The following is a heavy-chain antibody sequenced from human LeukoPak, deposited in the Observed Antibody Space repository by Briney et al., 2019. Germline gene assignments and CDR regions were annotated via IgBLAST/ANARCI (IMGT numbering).Heavy chain of an antibody. D-gene: IGHD3-22*01. J-gene: IGHJ3*02. V-gene: IGHV3-21*01. CDR3: ARDTYYCDSSGPSNAFDI. CDR1: GFTFSSYS. CDR2: ISSSSSYI. Sequence: GGSLRLSCAASGFTFSSYSMNWVRQAPGKGLEWVSSISSSSSYIYYADSVKGRFTISRDNAKNSLYLQMNSLRAEDTAVYYCARDTYYCDSSGPSNAFDIWGQGTMVTVSS.